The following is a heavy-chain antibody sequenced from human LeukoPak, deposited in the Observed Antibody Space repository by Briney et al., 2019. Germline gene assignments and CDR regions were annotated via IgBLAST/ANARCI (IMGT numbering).Heavy chain of an antibody. CDR2: VYYSGSP. CDR1: GGSISNYY. D-gene: IGHD1-26*01. V-gene: IGHV4-59*01. CDR3: ARDQYSGRFDY. Sequence: PSETLSLTCTVSGGSISNYYWSWIRQPPGKGLECVGYVYYSGSPAYSPSLKSRVTISIDTSKNQFSLKLSSVTAADTAVYYCARDQYSGRFDYWGQGTLVTVSS. J-gene: IGHJ4*02.